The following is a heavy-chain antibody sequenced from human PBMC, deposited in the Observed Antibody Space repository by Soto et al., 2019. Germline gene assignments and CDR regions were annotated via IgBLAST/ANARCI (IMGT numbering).Heavy chain of an antibody. CDR2: MNPNRGET. J-gene: IGHJ5*02. V-gene: IGHV1-8*01. CDR3: ARVAVAARPRWYNWFAP. D-gene: IGHD2-15*01. CDR1: GYTFTDYD. Sequence: QEQLVQSGAEVKKPGASVKVSCKTSGYTFTDYDINWVRQATGQGLEWIGWMNPNRGETGYAQKSQGRVSMTRSASLSTAYLELSSLRSEDTAVYYCARVAVAARPRWYNWFAPWGQGTLFTVAS.